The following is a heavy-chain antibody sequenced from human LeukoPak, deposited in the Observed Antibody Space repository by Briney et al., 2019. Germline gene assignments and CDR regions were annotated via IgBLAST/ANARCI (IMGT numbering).Heavy chain of an antibody. V-gene: IGHV4-34*01. CDR2: INHSGST. CDR3: ARSIYAPRALDI. D-gene: IGHD2/OR15-2a*01. J-gene: IGHJ3*02. Sequence: SETLSLTCAVYGGSFSGYYWSWIRQPPGKGLEWIGEINHSGSTNYNPSLKSRVTISVDTSKNQFSLKLSSVTAADTAVYYCARSIYAPRALDIWGQGTMVTVSS. CDR1: GGSFSGYY.